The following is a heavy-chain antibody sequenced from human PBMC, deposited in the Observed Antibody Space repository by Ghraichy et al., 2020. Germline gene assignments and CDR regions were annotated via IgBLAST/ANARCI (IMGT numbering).Heavy chain of an antibody. CDR2: IYYSGST. J-gene: IGHJ4*02. D-gene: IGHD6-19*01. CDR1: GGSISSYY. V-gene: IGHV4-59*08. CDR3: ARLDSHPSGWLRVDY. Sequence: SETLSLTCTVSGGSISSYYWSWIRQPPGKGLEWIGYIYYSGSTNYNPSLKSRVTISVDTSKNQFSLKLSSVTAADTAVYYCARLDSHPSGWLRVDYWGQGTLVTVSS.